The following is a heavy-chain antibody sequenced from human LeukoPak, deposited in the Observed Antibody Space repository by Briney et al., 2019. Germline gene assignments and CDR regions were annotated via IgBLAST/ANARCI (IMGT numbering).Heavy chain of an antibody. J-gene: IGHJ5*02. V-gene: IGHV3-23*01. Sequence: QPGGSQRLSCAASGFTFSSYAMSWVRQAPGEGLEWVSAISSNGGSTYYADSVKGRFIISRDNSKNTLYLQMSSLRAEDTAVYYCARDSRGVAAPDRWGQGTLVTVSS. D-gene: IGHD6-13*01. CDR3: ARDSRGVAAPDR. CDR2: ISSNGGST. CDR1: GFTFSSYA.